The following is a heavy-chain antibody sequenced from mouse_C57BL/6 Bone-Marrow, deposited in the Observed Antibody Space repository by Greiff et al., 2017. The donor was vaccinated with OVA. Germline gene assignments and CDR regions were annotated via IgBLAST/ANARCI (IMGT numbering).Heavy chain of an antibody. CDR1: GYSITSGYY. J-gene: IGHJ1*03. Sequence: EVQLQESGPGLVKPSQSLSLTCSVTGYSITSGYYWNWIRQFPGNKLEWMGYISYDGSNNYNPSLKNRISITRDTSKNQFFLKLNSVTTEDTATYYCARGGIYSNYGYFDVWGTGTTVTVSS. CDR2: ISYDGSN. CDR3: ARGGIYSNYGYFDV. D-gene: IGHD2-5*01. V-gene: IGHV3-6*01.